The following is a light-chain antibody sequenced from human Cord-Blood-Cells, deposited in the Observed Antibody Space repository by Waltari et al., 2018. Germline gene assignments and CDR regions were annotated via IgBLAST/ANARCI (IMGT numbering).Light chain of an antibody. Sequence: QSALTQPASVSGSPGQSITIAFPGTSSDVGGYNYLPCYQQHPGKAPKLMIYDVSKRPSGVSTRFSGSKSGNTASLTISGLQAEDEADYYCSSYTSSSTVVFGGGTKLTVL. CDR1: SSDVGGYNY. J-gene: IGLJ2*01. CDR3: SSYTSSSTVV. CDR2: DVS. V-gene: IGLV2-14*01.